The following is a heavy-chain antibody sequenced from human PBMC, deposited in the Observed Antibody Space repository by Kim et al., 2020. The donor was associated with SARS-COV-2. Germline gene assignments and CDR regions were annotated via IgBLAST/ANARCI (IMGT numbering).Heavy chain of an antibody. V-gene: IGHV1-2*06. CDR3: ARDVYKLFLVHNWFDP. J-gene: IGHJ5*02. CDR2: INPNSGGT. Sequence: ASVKVSCKASGYTFTGYYMHRVRQAPGQGLEWMGRINPNSGGTNYAQKFQGRVTMTRDTSISTAYMELSRLRSDDTAVYYCARDVYKLFLVHNWFDPWGQGTLVTVSS. CDR1: GYTFTGYY. D-gene: IGHD1-1*01.